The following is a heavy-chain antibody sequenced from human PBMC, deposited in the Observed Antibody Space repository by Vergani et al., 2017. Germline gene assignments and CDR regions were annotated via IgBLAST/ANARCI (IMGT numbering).Heavy chain of an antibody. V-gene: IGHV4-61*05. CDR1: GGSISSSSYY. CDR3: ASLYCSSTSCYPDYYFDY. CDR2: IYTSGGT. Sequence: QLQLQESGPGLVKPSETLSLTCTVSGGSISSSSYYWGWIRQPPGKGLEWIGYIYTSGGTNDNPSRKSRVTISVDTSKNHFSLKLRSVTAADTAVYYCASLYCSSTSCYPDYYFDYWGQGTLVTVSS. J-gene: IGHJ4*02. D-gene: IGHD2-2*01.